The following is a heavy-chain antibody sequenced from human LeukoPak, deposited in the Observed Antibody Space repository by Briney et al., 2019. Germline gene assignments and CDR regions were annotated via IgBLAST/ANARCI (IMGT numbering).Heavy chain of an antibody. CDR2: IKQDGSEK. D-gene: IGHD4-17*01. CDR3: AKPYGITYFDY. CDR1: GFTFSSYW. J-gene: IGHJ4*02. Sequence: GGSLRPTCAASGFTFSSYWMSWVRQAPGKGLEWVANIKQDGSEKYYVDSVKGRFTISRDNSKNTLYLQMNSLRAEDTAVYYCAKPYGITYFDYWGQGTLVTVSS. V-gene: IGHV3-7*01.